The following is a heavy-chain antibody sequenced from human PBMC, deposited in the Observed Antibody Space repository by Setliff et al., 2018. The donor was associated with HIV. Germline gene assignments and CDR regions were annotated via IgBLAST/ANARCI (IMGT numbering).Heavy chain of an antibody. CDR1: GYNFTNFW. D-gene: IGHD1-1*01. J-gene: IGHJ3*01. CDR3: ARYWAGTDFRAFDL. CDR2: IYPVDFGS. Sequence: GESLKISCQGFGYNFTNFWIGWVRQMPGKGLEWMGIIYPVDFGSRYSPSFQGQVIISADKSTSTAHLQWSSLKASDTGMYFCARYWAGTDFRAFDLWGQGTLVTVSS. V-gene: IGHV5-51*01.